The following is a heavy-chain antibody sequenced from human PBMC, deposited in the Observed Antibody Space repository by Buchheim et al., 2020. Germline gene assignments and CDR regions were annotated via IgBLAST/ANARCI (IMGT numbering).Heavy chain of an antibody. CDR1: GFTFSSYG. CDR3: ARVRSQYYYYYGMDV. J-gene: IGHJ6*02. V-gene: IGHV3-33*01. CDR2: IWYDGSNK. Sequence: QVQLVESGGGVVQPGRSLRLSCAASGFTFSSYGMHWVRKAPGKGLEWVAVIWYDGSNKYYADSVKGRFTISRDNSKNTLYLKMNSLRAEDTAVYYCARVRSQYYYYYGMDVWGQGTT. D-gene: IGHD3-22*01.